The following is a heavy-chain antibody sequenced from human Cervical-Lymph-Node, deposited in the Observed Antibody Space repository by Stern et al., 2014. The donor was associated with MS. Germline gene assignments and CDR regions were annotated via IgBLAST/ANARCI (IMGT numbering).Heavy chain of an antibody. CDR1: GYTFTSYG. D-gene: IGHD2-15*01. V-gene: IGHV1-18*01. CDR3: ARGLLGSENAFDI. Sequence: QMQLVQSGAEVKKPGASVQVSCTASGYTFTSYGISLVLQAPGQGLEWMGWIGAYNGNTNYAQKLQGRFTMTTDTSTSTAYMELRSLRSDDTAVYYCARGLLGSENAFDIWGQGTMVTVSS. J-gene: IGHJ3*02. CDR2: IGAYNGNT.